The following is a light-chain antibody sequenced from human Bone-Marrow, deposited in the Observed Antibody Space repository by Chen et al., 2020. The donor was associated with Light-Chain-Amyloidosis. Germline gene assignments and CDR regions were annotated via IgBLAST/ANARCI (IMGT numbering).Light chain of an antibody. J-gene: IGLJ1*01. CDR1: SSDVGGDNH. V-gene: IGLV2-14*01. Sequence: QSALTQPASVSGSPGQSITISCTGTSSDVGGDNHVSWYQQHPDKAPKLMIYEVTNRPSWVPDRCSGSKSDNTASLPISGLQTEDEADYFCSSYTITNTLVFGSGTRVTVL. CDR3: SSYTITNTLV. CDR2: EVT.